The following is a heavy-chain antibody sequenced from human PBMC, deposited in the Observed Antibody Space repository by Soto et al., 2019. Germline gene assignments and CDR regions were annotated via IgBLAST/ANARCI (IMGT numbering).Heavy chain of an antibody. J-gene: IGHJ4*02. Sequence: EVQLVESGGGLVQPGGSLRLSCAASGFTLSSYEMKWVRQAPGKGLEWVSYISSSGSTIYYADSVKGRFTISRDNAKNSLYLQMNSLRAEDTAVYYCAREPDTAIFFDYWGQGTLVTVSS. CDR1: GFTLSSYE. CDR2: ISSSGSTI. V-gene: IGHV3-48*03. D-gene: IGHD5-18*01. CDR3: AREPDTAIFFDY.